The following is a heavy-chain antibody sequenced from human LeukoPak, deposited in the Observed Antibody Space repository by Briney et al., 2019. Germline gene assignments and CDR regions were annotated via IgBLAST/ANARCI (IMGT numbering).Heavy chain of an antibody. Sequence: GASVKVSCKASGGTFSSYAISWVRQAPGQGLEWMEGIIPIFGTANYAQKFQGRVTITTDESTSTAYMELSSLRSEDTAVYYCARIGDCSSTSCPPGPWGQGTLVTVSS. V-gene: IGHV1-69*05. CDR3: ARIGDCSSTSCPPGP. CDR2: IIPIFGTA. CDR1: GGTFSSYA. D-gene: IGHD2-2*01. J-gene: IGHJ5*02.